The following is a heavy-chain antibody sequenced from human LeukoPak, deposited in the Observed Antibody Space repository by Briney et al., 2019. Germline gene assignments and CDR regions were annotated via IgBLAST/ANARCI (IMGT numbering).Heavy chain of an antibody. V-gene: IGHV4-39*02. Sequence: SETLSLTCTVSGVSISSSNSYWGWIRQPPGKGLEWIGSIYYSGNTYYNASLKSQVSISIDTSKNQFSLRLTSVTAADTAVYYCARDQEGSGSFDYWGQGTLVTVSS. CDR1: GVSISSSNSY. D-gene: IGHD3-10*01. J-gene: IGHJ4*02. CDR2: IYYSGNT. CDR3: ARDQEGSGSFDY.